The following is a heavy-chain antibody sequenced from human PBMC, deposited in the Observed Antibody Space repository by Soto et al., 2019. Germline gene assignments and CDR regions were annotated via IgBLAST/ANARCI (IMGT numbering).Heavy chain of an antibody. CDR1: GFTFSSYW. CDR2: IKQDGSEK. J-gene: IGHJ4*02. V-gene: IGHV3-7*01. Sequence: GGSLRLSCAASGFTFSSYWMSWVRQAPGKGLEWVANIKQDGSEKYYGDSVKGRFTISRDNAKNSLYLQMNSLRAEDTAVYYCARAPVHCSGGSCHGHFDYWGQGTLVTVSS. D-gene: IGHD2-15*01. CDR3: ARAPVHCSGGSCHGHFDY.